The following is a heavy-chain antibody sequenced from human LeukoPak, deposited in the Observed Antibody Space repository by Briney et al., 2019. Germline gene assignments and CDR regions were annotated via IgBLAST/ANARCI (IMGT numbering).Heavy chain of an antibody. CDR1: GFAFSSCG. Sequence: PGRSLRLSCAASGFAFSSCGMHWVRQAPGKGLEWVAVIWYDGSNKYYADSVKARFTISRDNSKNTLYLQMSSLRAEDTAVYYCAKGEDYYDSSAKGDWFDPWGQGTLVTVSS. J-gene: IGHJ5*02. CDR2: IWYDGSNK. CDR3: AKGEDYYDSSAKGDWFDP. D-gene: IGHD3-22*01. V-gene: IGHV3-33*06.